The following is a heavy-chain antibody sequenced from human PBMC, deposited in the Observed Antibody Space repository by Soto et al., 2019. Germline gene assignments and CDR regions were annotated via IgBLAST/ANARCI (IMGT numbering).Heavy chain of an antibody. V-gene: IGHV3-74*01. J-gene: IGHJ6*02. CDR2: INSDGSST. Sequence: SLRLSCAASGFTFSSYWMHWVRQAPGKGLVWVSRINSDGSSTSYADSVKGRFTISRDNAKNTLYLQMNSLRAEDTAVYYCASRTRITIFGVVIRDGMDVWGQGTTVTVSS. CDR3: ASRTRITIFGVVIRDGMDV. CDR1: GFTFSSYW. D-gene: IGHD3-3*01.